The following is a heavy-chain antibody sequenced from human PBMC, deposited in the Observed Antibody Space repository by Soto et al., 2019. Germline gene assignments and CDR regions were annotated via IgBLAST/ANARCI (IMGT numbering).Heavy chain of an antibody. D-gene: IGHD6-19*01. CDR1: GGSFSGYY. CDR2: TNHSGST. J-gene: IGHJ4*02. V-gene: IGHV4-34*01. CDR3: ALVDSSGWYYFDY. Sequence: SETLSLTCAVYGGSFSGYYWSWIRQPPGKGLEWIGETNHSGSTNYNPSLKSRVTISVDTSKNQLSLKLSSVTAADTAVYYCALVDSSGWYYFDYWGQGTLVTVSS.